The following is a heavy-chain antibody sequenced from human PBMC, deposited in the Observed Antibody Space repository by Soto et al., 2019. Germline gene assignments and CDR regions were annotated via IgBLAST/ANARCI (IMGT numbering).Heavy chain of an antibody. J-gene: IGHJ4*02. Sequence: SETLSLTCTLTDASVTSASYYWGWIRQPPGKGLEWIGSIYYSGSTYYNPSLKSRVTISVDTSKNQFSLKLSSVTAADTAVYYCARHVDTATVGWAPYYFDYWGQGTLVTVSS. V-gene: IGHV4-39*01. D-gene: IGHD5-18*01. CDR3: ARHVDTATVGWAPYYFDY. CDR1: DASVTSASYY. CDR2: IYYSGST.